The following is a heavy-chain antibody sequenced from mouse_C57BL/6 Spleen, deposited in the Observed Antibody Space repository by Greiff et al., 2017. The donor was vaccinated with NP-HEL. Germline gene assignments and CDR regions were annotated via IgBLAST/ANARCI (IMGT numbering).Heavy chain of an antibody. CDR3: ARGDYGNYLNYAMDY. Sequence: EVQLVESGPGLVKPSQSLSLTCSVTGYSITSGYYWNWIRQFPGNKLEWMGYISYDGSNNYNPSLKNRISITRDTSKNQFFLKLNSVTTEDTATYYCARGDYGNYLNYAMDYWGQGTSVTVSS. J-gene: IGHJ4*01. D-gene: IGHD2-1*01. CDR1: GYSITSGYY. CDR2: ISYDGSN. V-gene: IGHV3-6*01.